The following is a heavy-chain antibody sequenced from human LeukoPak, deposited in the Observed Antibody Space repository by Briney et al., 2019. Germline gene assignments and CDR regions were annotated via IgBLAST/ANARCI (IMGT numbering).Heavy chain of an antibody. D-gene: IGHD3-22*01. CDR2: ISAYNGNT. Sequence: GASVKVSCKASGYTFTSYGISWVRQAPGQGLEWMGWISAYNGNTNYAQKLQGRVTMTTDTSTSTAYMELRSLRSDDTAVYYCARGLLRGSSGYHFSGFDYWGQGTLVTVSS. CDR1: GYTFTSYG. V-gene: IGHV1-18*01. J-gene: IGHJ4*02. CDR3: ARGLLRGSSGYHFSGFDY.